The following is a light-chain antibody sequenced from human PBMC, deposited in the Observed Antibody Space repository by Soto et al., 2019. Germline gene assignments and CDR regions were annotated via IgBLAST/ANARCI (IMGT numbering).Light chain of an antibody. V-gene: IGKV3-11*01. CDR3: QQRSNWPREWT. J-gene: IGKJ1*01. Sequence: EIVLTQSPATLSLSPGEKATLSCRASQSVSSYLAWYQQKPGQAPRLLIYDASNRATGIPARFSGGGSGTDFTLTISSLEPEDFAVYYCQQRSNWPREWTFGQGTKVDIK. CDR2: DAS. CDR1: QSVSSY.